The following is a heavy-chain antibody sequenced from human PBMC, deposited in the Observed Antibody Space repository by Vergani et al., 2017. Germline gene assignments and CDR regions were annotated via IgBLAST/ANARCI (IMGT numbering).Heavy chain of an antibody. D-gene: IGHD6-19*01. J-gene: IGHJ3*02. Sequence: EVQLLESGGDLVQPGGSLRLSCAASGFTFIMHAMSWVRQAPGKGLELVSTLSASDRRKHYADSVKGRFTISRDNSKNTLFLQMNSLRPEDTAVYYCAKVGSSEVAGTFGAFDIWGQGTMVTVSS. CDR1: GFTFIMHA. CDR3: AKVGSSEVAGTFGAFDI. CDR2: LSASDRRK. V-gene: IGHV3-23*01.